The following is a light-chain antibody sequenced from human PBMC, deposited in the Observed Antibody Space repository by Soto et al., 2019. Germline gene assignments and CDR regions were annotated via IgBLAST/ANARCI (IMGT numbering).Light chain of an antibody. CDR2: DAS. V-gene: IGKV3-11*01. Sequence: VLTQSPARRSSSPGERCTLSGRAGQSVRDYLAWYQQKPGQPPRLLFFDASNRATGVPDRFSAGGSGTDFTLIISSLEPEDFAVYYCQQRVNWPPTFGGGTKVEI. J-gene: IGKJ4*01. CDR3: QQRVNWPPT. CDR1: QSVRDY.